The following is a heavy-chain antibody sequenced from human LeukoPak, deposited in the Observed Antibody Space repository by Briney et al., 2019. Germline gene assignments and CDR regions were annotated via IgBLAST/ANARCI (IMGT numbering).Heavy chain of an antibody. CDR2: IYYSGST. Sequence: SQTLSLTCTVSGGSISSGGYYWSWIRQHPGKGLEWIGCIYYSGSTYYNPSLKSRVTISVDTSKNQFSLKLSSVTAADTAVYYCARDSAAGTFYYYYGMDVWGQGTTVTVSS. CDR3: ARDSAAGTFYYYYGMDV. J-gene: IGHJ6*02. V-gene: IGHV4-31*03. CDR1: GGSISSGGYY. D-gene: IGHD6-13*01.